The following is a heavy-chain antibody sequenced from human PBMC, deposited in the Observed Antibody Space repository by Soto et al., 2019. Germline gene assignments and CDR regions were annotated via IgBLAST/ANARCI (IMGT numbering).Heavy chain of an antibody. CDR3: ARGGRDGYTAS. Sequence: QVQLVQSGAEVKKPGASVKVSCKASGYTFTSYDINWVRQATGQGLEWMGWMNPNSGNTGYAQKCQGXXTXTXXTTINTAYVQLSTVRTEDTALYVLARGGRDGYTASWGQGTLGTVSS. CDR2: MNPNSGNT. D-gene: IGHD5-12*01. CDR1: GYTFTSYD. J-gene: IGHJ5*02. V-gene: IGHV1-8*01.